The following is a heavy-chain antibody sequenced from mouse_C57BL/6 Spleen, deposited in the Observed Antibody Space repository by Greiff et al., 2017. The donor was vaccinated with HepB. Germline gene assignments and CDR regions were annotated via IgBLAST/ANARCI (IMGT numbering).Heavy chain of an antibody. CDR2: INPNNGGT. D-gene: IGHD2-5*01. Sequence: VQLKQSGPELVKPGASVKISCKASGYTFTDYYMNWVKQSHGKSLEWIGDINPNNGGTSYNQKFKGKATLTVDKSSSTAYMELRSLTSEDSAVYYCARRYSKGTWFAYWGQGTLVTVSA. J-gene: IGHJ3*01. CDR3: ARRYSKGTWFAY. CDR1: GYTFTDYY. V-gene: IGHV1-26*01.